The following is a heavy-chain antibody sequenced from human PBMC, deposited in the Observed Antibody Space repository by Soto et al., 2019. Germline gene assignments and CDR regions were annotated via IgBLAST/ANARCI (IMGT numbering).Heavy chain of an antibody. J-gene: IGHJ4*02. Sequence: GGSLRLSCAASAFTFSSYGMHWVRQAPGKGLEWVAVLSYDGSHKYYADSVKGRFTISRDNSKNTLYLQMNSLRAEDTAVYYCALLGFTPIHQIPDVSYFDYWGQGTLVTVSS. CDR2: LSYDGSHK. CDR3: ALLGFTPIHQIPDVSYFDY. CDR1: AFTFSSYG. V-gene: IGHV3-30*03.